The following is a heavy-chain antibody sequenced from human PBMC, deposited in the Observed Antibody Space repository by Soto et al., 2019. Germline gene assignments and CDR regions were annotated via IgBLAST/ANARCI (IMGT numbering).Heavy chain of an antibody. CDR3: ASLGGTFGGVIASPDY. Sequence: SVKVSCKASGGTFSSYAISWVRQAPGQGLEWMGGIIPIFGTANYAQKFQGRVTITADGSTSTAYMELSSLRSEDTAVYYCASLGGTFGGVIASPDYWGQGTLVTVSS. D-gene: IGHD3-16*02. CDR2: IIPIFGTA. CDR1: GGTFSSYA. V-gene: IGHV1-69*13. J-gene: IGHJ4*02.